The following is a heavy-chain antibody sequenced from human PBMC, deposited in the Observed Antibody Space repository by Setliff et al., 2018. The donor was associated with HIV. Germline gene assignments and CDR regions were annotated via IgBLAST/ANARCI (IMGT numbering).Heavy chain of an antibody. CDR1: GGSISSYY. CDR2: IYDRGGT. J-gene: IGHJ6*03. Sequence: KPSETLSLTCTVSGGSISSYYWSWIRQPPEKGLEWIGYIYDRGGTNYNPSLKSRVTISVDTSKNQISLKLSSVTAADTAVYYCARGPSINTIRARGYYMDVWAKGTTVTVSS. CDR3: ARGPSINTIRARGYYMDV. D-gene: IGHD3-10*01. V-gene: IGHV4-59*08.